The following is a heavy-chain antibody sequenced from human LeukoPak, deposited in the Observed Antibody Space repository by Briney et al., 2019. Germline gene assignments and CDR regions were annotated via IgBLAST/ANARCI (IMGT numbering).Heavy chain of an antibody. CDR1: GFTFSRYP. CDR3: AKALGIVGATGFDY. Sequence: GGSLRLSCAASGFTFSRYPMPWVRQAPGKGLEWVAVMSSDGSTKYYADSVKGRFTISRDNAKNSLYLQMNSLRAEDTALYYCAKALGIVGATGFDYWGQGTLVTVSS. D-gene: IGHD1-26*01. CDR2: MSSDGSTK. J-gene: IGHJ4*02. V-gene: IGHV3-30-3*01.